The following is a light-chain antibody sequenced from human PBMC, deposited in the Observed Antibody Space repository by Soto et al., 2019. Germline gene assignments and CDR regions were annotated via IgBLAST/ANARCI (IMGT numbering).Light chain of an antibody. Sequence: QSVLTQPPSASGTPGQRVTISCSGSSSNIGTYTVNWYQQFPGTAPKLLIYSNNQRPSGVPARFSGSKSGTSVSLAISGLQSEDEADYYCAAWDDSLTGWVFGGGTKLTVL. V-gene: IGLV1-44*01. CDR3: AAWDDSLTGWV. CDR2: SNN. J-gene: IGLJ3*02. CDR1: SSNIGTYT.